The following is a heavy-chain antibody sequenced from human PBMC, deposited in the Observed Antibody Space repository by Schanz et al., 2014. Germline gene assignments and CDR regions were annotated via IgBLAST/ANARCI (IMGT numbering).Heavy chain of an antibody. V-gene: IGHV3-48*04. Sequence: EVQLVESGGGLVQPGRSLRLSCAASGFTVNTNYMSWVRQAPGKGLEWIAYISSGGTTIYYADSVKGRFTISRDNTENSLFLQMNGLRAEDTAVYYCARVRAYDYGAEAHGMDVWGHGTTVTFSS. CDR2: ISSGGTTI. J-gene: IGHJ6*02. CDR1: GFTVNTNY. D-gene: IGHD4-17*01. CDR3: ARVRAYDYGAEAHGMDV.